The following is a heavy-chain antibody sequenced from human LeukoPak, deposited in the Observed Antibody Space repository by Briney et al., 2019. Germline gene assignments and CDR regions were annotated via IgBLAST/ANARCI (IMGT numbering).Heavy chain of an antibody. J-gene: IGHJ6*02. CDR1: GFTFSSYA. CDR2: ISGSGGST. V-gene: IGHV3-23*01. D-gene: IGHD3-22*01. Sequence: GGSLRLSGAASGFTFSSYAMSWVRQAPGKGLEWVSAISGSGGSTYYADSVKGRFTISRDNSKNTPYLQMNSLRAEDTAVYYCAKDAHDSSGYDYYYYGMDVWGQGTTVTVSS. CDR3: AKDAHDSSGYDYYYYGMDV.